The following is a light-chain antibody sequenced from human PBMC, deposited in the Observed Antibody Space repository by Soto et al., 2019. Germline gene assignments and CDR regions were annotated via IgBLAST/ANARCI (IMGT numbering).Light chain of an antibody. J-gene: IGLJ1*01. CDR2: AVS. V-gene: IGLV2-14*03. CDR1: SSDIGSYDY. Sequence: QSALTKPASVSGSPGQSLTISCSGTSSDIGSYDYVAWYQQFPGKSPKLIIYAVSDRPSGVSDRFSGSKSGISASLTISGLQTEDEADYYCISYTDRQSYLFGTGTKVTVL. CDR3: ISYTDRQSYL.